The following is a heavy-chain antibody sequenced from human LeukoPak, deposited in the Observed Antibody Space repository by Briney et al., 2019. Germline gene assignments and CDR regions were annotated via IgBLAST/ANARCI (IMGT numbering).Heavy chain of an antibody. D-gene: IGHD2-2*01. CDR2: ISGSGANT. CDR3: ARESTLNLDY. Sequence: GGSLRLSCAASGFTFSGSAMNWVRQAPGKGLEGVASISGSGANTYYADSVKGRFAISRDNSKNTLDLQMNSLRAEDTAVYYCARESTLNLDYWGQGTLVTVSS. V-gene: IGHV3-23*01. J-gene: IGHJ4*02. CDR1: GFTFSGSA.